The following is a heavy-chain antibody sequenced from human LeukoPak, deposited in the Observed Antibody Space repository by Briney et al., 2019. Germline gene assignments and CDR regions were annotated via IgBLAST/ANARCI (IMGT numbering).Heavy chain of an antibody. CDR2: ISHIGSAI. Sequence: GGSLRLSCEVSGFTFGAYEMNWVRQAPGKGLEWVSLISHIGSAINYADSVKGRFTISRDNAKNSLYLQMNSLRAEDTAVYYCAVCSGGSCYSPHFQHWGQGTLVTVSS. CDR1: GFTFGAYE. D-gene: IGHD2-15*01. V-gene: IGHV3-48*03. J-gene: IGHJ1*01. CDR3: AVCSGGSCYSPHFQH.